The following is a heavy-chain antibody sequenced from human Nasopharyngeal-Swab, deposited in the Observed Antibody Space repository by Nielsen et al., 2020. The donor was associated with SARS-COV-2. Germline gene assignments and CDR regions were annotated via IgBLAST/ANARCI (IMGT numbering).Heavy chain of an antibody. Sequence: SQTLSLTCVVSGAFITSGDYHWTWIRQTPGTGLEWIGYIYYSGDTQFNPSLESRLSMSLDTSKNQFSLKMTSVTAADTAVYYCAAGNIMEIGQLEAWGQGILVTVSA. J-gene: IGHJ5*02. D-gene: IGHD1-1*01. CDR3: AAGNIMEIGQLEA. CDR2: IYYSGDT. V-gene: IGHV4-30-4*01. CDR1: GAFITSGDYH.